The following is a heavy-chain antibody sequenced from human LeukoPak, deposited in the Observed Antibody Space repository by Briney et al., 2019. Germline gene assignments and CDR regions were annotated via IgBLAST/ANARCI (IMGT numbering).Heavy chain of an antibody. CDR1: LYTFTGYY. CDR2: IDPNTGDT. D-gene: IGHD1-26*01. Sequence: ASVKVSCKASLYTFTGYYMQWVRQAPGQGLEWMGWIDPNTGDTKYTQKFQGRVSMTRDTSFSTAYMELSRLTSDDTDVYYCARDRSMTEKYTGRYYHDYWGQGTLVTVTS. J-gene: IGHJ4*02. V-gene: IGHV1-2*02. CDR3: ARDRSMTEKYTGRYYHDY.